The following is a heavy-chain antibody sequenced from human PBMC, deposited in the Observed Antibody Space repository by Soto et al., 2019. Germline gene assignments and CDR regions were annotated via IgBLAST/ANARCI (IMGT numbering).Heavy chain of an antibody. V-gene: IGHV3-11*06. CDR2: SSNSGSFT. CDR3: ARMGLWGKLTDL. D-gene: IGHD7-27*01. J-gene: IGHJ4*02. CDR1: GFTFSDHY. Sequence: TGGSLRLSCAASGFTFSDHYMSWIRQAPGKGLEWIGYSSNSGSFTRYADSVKGRFSISRDNAKNSLYLQINSLRGDDTATYFCARMGLWGKLTDLWGQGTSVTVSS.